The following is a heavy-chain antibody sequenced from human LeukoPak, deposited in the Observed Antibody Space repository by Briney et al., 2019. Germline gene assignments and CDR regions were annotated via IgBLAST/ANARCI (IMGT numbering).Heavy chain of an antibody. CDR3: AKIGFTGYCGGDCYSPKSAPGAFDI. CDR2: INHSGST. Sequence: SETLSLTCAVYGGSFSGYYWSWIRQPPGKGLEWIGEINHSGSTNYNPSLKSRVTISVDTSKNQFSLKLSSVTAADTAVYYCAKIGFTGYCGGDCYSPKSAPGAFDIWGQGTMVTVSS. CDR1: GGSFSGYY. D-gene: IGHD2-21*02. J-gene: IGHJ3*02. V-gene: IGHV4-34*01.